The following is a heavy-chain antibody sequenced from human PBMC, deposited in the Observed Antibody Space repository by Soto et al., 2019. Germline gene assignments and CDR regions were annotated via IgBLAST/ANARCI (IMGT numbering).Heavy chain of an antibody. J-gene: IGHJ4*02. CDR2: IKSKTDGGKT. CDR3: TTTDYDSSGYYFVG. D-gene: IGHD3-22*01. CDR1: GFTFSNAW. V-gene: IGHV3-15*07. Sequence: GGSLRLSCAASGFTFSNAWMNWVRQAPGKGLEWVGRIKSKTDGGKTDYAAPVKGRFTISRDDSKNTLYLQMNSLKTEDTAVYYCTTTDYDSSGYYFVGWGQGTLVTVSS.